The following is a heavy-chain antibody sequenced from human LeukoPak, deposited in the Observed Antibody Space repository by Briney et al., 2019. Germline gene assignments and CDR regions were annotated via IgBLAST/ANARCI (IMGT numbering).Heavy chain of an antibody. V-gene: IGHV3-21*01. Sequence: GGSLRLSCAASGFTFSSYSMNWVRQAPGKGLEWVSSISSSSSYIYYADSVKGRFTISRDNAKNSLYLQMNSLRAEDTAVYYCARDPGSEWFWETSDYWGQGTLVTVSS. CDR1: GFTFSSYS. CDR2: ISSSSSYI. CDR3: ARDPGSEWFWETSDY. D-gene: IGHD3-10*01. J-gene: IGHJ4*02.